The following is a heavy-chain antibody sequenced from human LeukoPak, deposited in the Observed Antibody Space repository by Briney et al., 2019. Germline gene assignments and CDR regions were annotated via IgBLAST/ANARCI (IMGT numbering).Heavy chain of an antibody. CDR2: ISGSGGST. CDR1: GFTFSSYA. V-gene: IGHV3-23*01. D-gene: IGHD6-19*01. J-gene: IGHJ4*02. CDR3: AKSIAVAGTRSYYFVY. Sequence: GGSLRLSCAASGFTFSSYAMSWVRQAPGKGLEWVSAISGSGGSTYYADSVKGRFTISRDNSKNTLYLQMNSLRAEDTAVYYCAKSIAVAGTRSYYFVYWGQGTLVTVSS.